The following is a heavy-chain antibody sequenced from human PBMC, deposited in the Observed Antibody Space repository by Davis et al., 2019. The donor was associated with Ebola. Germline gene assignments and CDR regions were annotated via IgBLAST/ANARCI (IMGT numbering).Heavy chain of an antibody. CDR2: IKSKTDGGTT. J-gene: IGHJ4*02. CDR1: GFTFSGSA. CDR3: TSTVPDY. V-gene: IGHV3-15*01. D-gene: IGHD4-17*01. Sequence: GGSLRLSCAASGFTFSGSAMHWVRQAPGKGLEWVGRIKSKTDGGTTDYAAPVKGRFTISRDDSKNTAYLQMNSLKTEDTAVYYCTSTVPDYWGQGTLVTVSS.